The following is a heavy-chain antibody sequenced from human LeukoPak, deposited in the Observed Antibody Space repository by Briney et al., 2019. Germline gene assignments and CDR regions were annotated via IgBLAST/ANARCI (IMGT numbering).Heavy chain of an antibody. D-gene: IGHD5-24*01. Sequence: GGSLRLSCATSGFSFTDYPMNWVRQAPGKGLEWISNIRTTAEGAKYAYYADSVKGRVTISRDDGKNTLYLHMNSLRDDDTAVYYGATGIRDAFDYWGQGILVTVSS. V-gene: IGHV3-48*02. CDR3: ATGIRDAFDY. CDR2: IRTTAEGAKYA. CDR1: GFSFTDYP. J-gene: IGHJ4*02.